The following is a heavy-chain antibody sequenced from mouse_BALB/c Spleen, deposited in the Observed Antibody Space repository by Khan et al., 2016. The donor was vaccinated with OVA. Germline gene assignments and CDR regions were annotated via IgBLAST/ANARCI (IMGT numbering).Heavy chain of an antibody. CDR3: PRSILLYFDY. CDR1: GFNIKDYY. CDR2: IEPENGNT. V-gene: IGHV14-1*02. Sequence: VQLQQSGTELVRPGASVRLSCTASGFNIKDYYIHWVKQRPDQGLEWIGWIEPENGNTVYDPKFQGKASITADTSSDTAYLQLSSLTSEDTAVYYGPRSILLYFDYWGLGTTLTVSS. J-gene: IGHJ2*01. D-gene: IGHD2-3*01.